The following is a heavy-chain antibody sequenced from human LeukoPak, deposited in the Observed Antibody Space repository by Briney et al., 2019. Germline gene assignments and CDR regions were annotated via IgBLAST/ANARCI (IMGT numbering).Heavy chain of an antibody. Sequence: PSETLSLTCTVSGGSISTYYWSWIRQPPGKGLEWIGYIYYGGSTNYNPSLKSRVTISVDTSKNQFSLKLSSVTAADTAVYYCARAWYYYDSSGYSAWFDPWGQGTLVTVSS. D-gene: IGHD3-22*01. J-gene: IGHJ5*02. V-gene: IGHV4-59*12. CDR2: IYYGGST. CDR1: GGSISTYY. CDR3: ARAWYYYDSSGYSAWFDP.